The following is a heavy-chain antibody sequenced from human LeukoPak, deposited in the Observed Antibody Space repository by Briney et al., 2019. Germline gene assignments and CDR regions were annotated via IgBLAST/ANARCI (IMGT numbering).Heavy chain of an antibody. CDR1: GFTFSSHW. CDR2: INSDGSTT. J-gene: IGHJ4*02. V-gene: IGHV3-74*01. D-gene: IGHD4-23*01. CDR3: ARDYGGSSPFDY. Sequence: GGSLRLSCAASGFTFSSHWMHWVRQAPGKGLVWVSRINSDGSTTSYADSVKGRFTMSRDNAKNTLYLQMNSLRAEDTAVYYCARDYGGSSPFDYWGQGTLVTVSS.